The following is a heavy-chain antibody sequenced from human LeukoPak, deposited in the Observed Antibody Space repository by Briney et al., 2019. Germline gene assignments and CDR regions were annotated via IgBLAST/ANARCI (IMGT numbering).Heavy chain of an antibody. CDR3: TNFDH. CDR2: ISYDGGED. Sequence: GGSLRLSCTASGFTFRSSGMHWVRQAPGKGLEWVALISYDGGEDYYADSVKGRFSISRDNFRNTLYLQMSGLRAEDTAVYYCTNFDHWGQGTLVTVSS. J-gene: IGHJ4*02. CDR1: GFTFRSSG. V-gene: IGHV3-30*02.